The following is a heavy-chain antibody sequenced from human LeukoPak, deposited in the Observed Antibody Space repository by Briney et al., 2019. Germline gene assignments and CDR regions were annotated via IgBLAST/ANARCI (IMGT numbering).Heavy chain of an antibody. V-gene: IGHV4-34*01. D-gene: IGHD6-19*01. Sequence: PSETLSLTCAVYGGSFSGYYWSWIRQPPGKGLEWIGSIYYSGSTYYDPSLKSRVTISVDTSKNQFSLKLSSVTAADTAVYYCARDSTAVAGYYYYYMDVWGKGTTVTVSS. CDR3: ARDSTAVAGYYYYYMDV. J-gene: IGHJ6*03. CDR1: GGSFSGYY. CDR2: IYYSGST.